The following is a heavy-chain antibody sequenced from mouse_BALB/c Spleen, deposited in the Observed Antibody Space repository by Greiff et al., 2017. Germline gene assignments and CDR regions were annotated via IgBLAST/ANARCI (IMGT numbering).Heavy chain of an antibody. J-gene: IGHJ2*01. CDR2: INPGSGGT. CDR3: AREGLYYYGSSYGVDY. D-gene: IGHD1-1*01. V-gene: IGHV1-54*01. Sequence: VQLQQSGAELVRPGTSVKVSCKASGYAFTNYLIEWVKQRPGQGLEWIGVINPGSGGTNYNEKFKGKATLTADKSSSTAYMQLSSLTSDDSAVYFCAREGLYYYGSSYGVDYWGQGTTLTVSS. CDR1: GYAFTNYL.